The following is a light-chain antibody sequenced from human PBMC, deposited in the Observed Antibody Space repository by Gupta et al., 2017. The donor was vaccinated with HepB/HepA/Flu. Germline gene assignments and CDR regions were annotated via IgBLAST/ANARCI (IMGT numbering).Light chain of an antibody. CDR1: TGTVTSSHY. V-gene: IGLV7-46*01. Sequence: QAAGTQDPSLNLSPGTAVPRNCGPSTGTVTSSHYPYWFQQKSGQAPTTLLYDTNNKHSWIPARFSGSLFGGKATLALSGAQPEDEADYYCLLQFGEVRVFGGGTKLTVL. CDR2: DTN. J-gene: IGLJ3*02. CDR3: LLQFGEVRV.